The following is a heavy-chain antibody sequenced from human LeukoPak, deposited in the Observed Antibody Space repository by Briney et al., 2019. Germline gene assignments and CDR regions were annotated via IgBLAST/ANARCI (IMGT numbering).Heavy chain of an antibody. V-gene: IGHV4-59*01. CDR1: GGSISSYY. D-gene: IGHD1-26*01. J-gene: IGHJ3*02. Sequence: SETLSLTCTVSGGSISSYYWSWIRQPPGKGLEWIGYIYYSGSTNYNPSLKSRVTILVEPSKNQFSLEVRSGTAADTAVYYFARAMGSGSFRDAFDIWGQGTMVTVSS. CDR2: IYYSGST. CDR3: ARAMGSGSFRDAFDI.